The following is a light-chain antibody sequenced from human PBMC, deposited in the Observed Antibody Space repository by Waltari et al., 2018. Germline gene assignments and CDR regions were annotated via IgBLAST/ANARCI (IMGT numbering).Light chain of an antibody. J-gene: IGLJ3*02. CDR1: SGSVSTTSY. Sequence: QTVVTQELSLSVSTGGTVTLTCALNSGSVSTTSYASWYQQTPGQAPRTLVYKISTRSSGVPARFSGSMLGNKAALAITGAQAEDGAEYYCGLYMGSGIWVFGGGTKLTVL. CDR2: KIS. V-gene: IGLV8-61*01. CDR3: GLYMGSGIWV.